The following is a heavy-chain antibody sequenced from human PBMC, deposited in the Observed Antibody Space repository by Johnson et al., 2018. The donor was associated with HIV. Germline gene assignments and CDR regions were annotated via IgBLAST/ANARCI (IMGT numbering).Heavy chain of an antibody. V-gene: IGHV3-30*14. Sequence: VQLVESGGGVVQPGRSLRLSCAASGFTFSSYAMHWVRQAPGKGLEWVAVISYDRSNTYYADSVKGRFTISRDNSKNTLYLQMNSLRAEDTAVYYCASASTVVDAFDIWGQGTMVTVSS. CDR2: ISYDRSNT. J-gene: IGHJ3*02. CDR3: ASASTVVDAFDI. D-gene: IGHD4-23*01. CDR1: GFTFSSYA.